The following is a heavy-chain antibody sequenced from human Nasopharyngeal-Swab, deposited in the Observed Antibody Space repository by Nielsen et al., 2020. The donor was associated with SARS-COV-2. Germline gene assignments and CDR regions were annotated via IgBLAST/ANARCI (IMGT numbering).Heavy chain of an antibody. V-gene: IGHV4-34*01. CDR2: INHSGST. D-gene: IGHD6-19*01. Sequence: SETLSLTCAVYGGSFSGYYWSWIRQPPGKGLEWIGEINHSGSTNYNPSLKSRVTISVDTSKNQFSLKLSSVTAADTAVYYCARDRKQWLVYYYYGMDVWGQGTTVTVSS. J-gene: IGHJ6*02. CDR3: ARDRKQWLVYYYYGMDV. CDR1: GGSFSGYY.